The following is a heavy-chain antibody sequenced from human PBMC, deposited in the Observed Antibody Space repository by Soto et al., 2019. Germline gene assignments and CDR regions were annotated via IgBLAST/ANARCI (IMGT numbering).Heavy chain of an antibody. CDR3: ARDGRITIFGVVIIPRNPLDY. J-gene: IGHJ4*02. V-gene: IGHV3-33*01. CDR1: GFTFSSYG. Sequence: QVQLVESGGGVVQPGRSLRLSCAASGFTFSSYGMHWVRQAPGKGLEWVAVIWYDGSNKYYADSVKGRFTISRDNSKNTLYLQMNSLRAEDTAVYYCARDGRITIFGVVIIPRNPLDYWGQGTLVTVSS. CDR2: IWYDGSNK. D-gene: IGHD3-3*01.